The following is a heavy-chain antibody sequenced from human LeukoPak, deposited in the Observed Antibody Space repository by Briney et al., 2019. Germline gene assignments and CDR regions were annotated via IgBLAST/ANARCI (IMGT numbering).Heavy chain of an antibody. CDR3: AREVSRWPYYFDY. Sequence: SETLSLTCTVSGGSISSYYWSWIRQPPGKGLEWIGHIYYSGSTNYNPSLKSRVTISVDTSKNQFSLKLSSVTAADTAVYYCAREVSRWPYYFDYWGQGTLVTVSS. J-gene: IGHJ4*02. V-gene: IGHV4-59*12. CDR1: GGSISSYY. CDR2: IYYSGST. D-gene: IGHD4-23*01.